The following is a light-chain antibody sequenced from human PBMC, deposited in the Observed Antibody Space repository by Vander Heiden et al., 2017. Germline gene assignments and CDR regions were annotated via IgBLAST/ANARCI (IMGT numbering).Light chain of an antibody. CDR3: SSYTTSGTRV. Sequence: QSALTQPASVSGSLGQSITISLDGTSSDVGGYDSVSWYQQHPGKAPKLMIYDVTYRPSGVSIRFSGSKSGNTASLTISGLQAEDESDYYCSSYTTSGTRVFGTGTNVTVL. CDR1: SSDVGGYDS. V-gene: IGLV2-14*03. J-gene: IGLJ1*01. CDR2: DVT.